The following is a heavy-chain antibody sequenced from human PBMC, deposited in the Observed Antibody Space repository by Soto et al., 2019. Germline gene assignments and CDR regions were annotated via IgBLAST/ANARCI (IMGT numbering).Heavy chain of an antibody. V-gene: IGHV4-59*08. Sequence: SETLSLTCTVSGGSISSYYWSWIRQPPGKGLEWIGYIYYSGSTNYNPSLKSRVTISVDTSKNHFSLKLSSVTAADTAVYYCARGYRNAFDIWGQGTMVTVSS. J-gene: IGHJ3*02. CDR1: GGSISSYY. D-gene: IGHD2-2*02. CDR3: ARGYRNAFDI. CDR2: IYYSGST.